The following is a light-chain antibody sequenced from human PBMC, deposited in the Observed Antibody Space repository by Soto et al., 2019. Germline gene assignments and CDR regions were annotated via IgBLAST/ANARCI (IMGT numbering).Light chain of an antibody. CDR3: SSYTGSSTPYV. CDR2: EVS. J-gene: IGLJ1*01. V-gene: IGLV2-14*01. CDR1: SSDIGAYNY. Sequence: QSALTQSASVSGSPGQSITISCTGTSSDIGAYNYVSWYHQHPGKAPKLMIYEVSNRPSGVSNRFSGSKSGNTASLTISGLQDEDEAEYYCSSYTGSSTPYVFGTGTKLTVL.